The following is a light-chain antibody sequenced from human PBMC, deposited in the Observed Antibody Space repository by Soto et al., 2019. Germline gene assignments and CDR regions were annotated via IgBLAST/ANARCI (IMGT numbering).Light chain of an antibody. CDR1: SSDVGGYNY. Sequence: QSVLTQPASVSGSPGQSITISCTGTSSDVGGYNYVSWYQQHPGKAPKLMIYEVSDRPSGVSDRFSGSKSGNTASLTISGLQAEDEAEYFCSSYTSTNLVVFGGGTKVTVL. V-gene: IGLV2-14*01. CDR3: SSYTSTNLVV. CDR2: EVS. J-gene: IGLJ2*01.